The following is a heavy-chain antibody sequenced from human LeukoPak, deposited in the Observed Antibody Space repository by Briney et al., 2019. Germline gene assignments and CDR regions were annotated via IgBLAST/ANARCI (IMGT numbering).Heavy chain of an antibody. J-gene: IGHJ6*03. CDR1: GGSFSGYY. Sequence: SVTLSLTCAVYGGSFSGYYWSWIRQPPGKGLEWIGEINHSGSTNYNPSLKSRVTISVDTSKNQFSLKLSSVTAADTAVYYCARGGWGRSEYYYMDVWGKGTTVTVSS. V-gene: IGHV4-34*01. CDR3: ARGGWGRSEYYYMDV. D-gene: IGHD3-16*01. CDR2: INHSGST.